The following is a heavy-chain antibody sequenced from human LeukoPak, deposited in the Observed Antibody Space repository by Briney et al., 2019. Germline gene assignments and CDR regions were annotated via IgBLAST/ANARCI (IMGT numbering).Heavy chain of an antibody. J-gene: IGHJ4*02. CDR3: SREGRWLQLGFDY. D-gene: IGHD5-24*01. CDR2: VYYSGST. Sequence: SETLSLTCSVSGGSMTTYYWGWIRQPPVKGLEFIGFVYYSGSTNYNPSLESRVTISVDTSKSQFSLKLSSVTAADTAVYFCSREGRWLQLGFDYWGRGTLVTVSS. CDR1: GGSMTTYY. V-gene: IGHV4-59*12.